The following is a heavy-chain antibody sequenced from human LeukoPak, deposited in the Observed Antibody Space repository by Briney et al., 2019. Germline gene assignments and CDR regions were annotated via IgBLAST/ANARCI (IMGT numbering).Heavy chain of an antibody. V-gene: IGHV3-21*01. CDR3: ARVVACVPN. Sequence: GGSLRLSCVASGFTFSTYNMNWVRQAPGKGLEWVSSISSSSSYIYYADSVKGRFTISRDNAKNSLYLQMTRLRAEDTAVYYCARVVACVPNWGQGTLVTVSS. D-gene: IGHD2-2*01. CDR1: GFTFSTYN. J-gene: IGHJ4*02. CDR2: ISSSSSYI.